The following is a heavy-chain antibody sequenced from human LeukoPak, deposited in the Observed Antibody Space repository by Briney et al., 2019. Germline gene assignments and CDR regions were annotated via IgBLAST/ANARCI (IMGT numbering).Heavy chain of an antibody. J-gene: IGHJ4*02. V-gene: IGHV4-34*01. D-gene: IGHD5-18*01. CDR1: GGSFSGYY. Sequence: SETLSLTCAVYGGSFSGYYWSWIRQPPGKGLEWIGEINHSGSTNYNPSLKSRVTISLDASNNHVSLKLSSVTAADTAVYYCAGGGYSYGTDYWGQGTLVTGSS. CDR2: INHSGST. CDR3: AGGGYSYGTDY.